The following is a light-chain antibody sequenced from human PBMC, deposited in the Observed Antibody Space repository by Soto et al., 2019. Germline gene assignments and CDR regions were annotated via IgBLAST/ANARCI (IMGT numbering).Light chain of an antibody. CDR2: DVN. V-gene: IGLV2-14*01. CDR1: SSDVGGYNY. Sequence: QSVLTQPASVSGSPGQSITISCTGTSSDVGGYNYVSWYQQHPGKAPKLMIYDVNNRPSGVSNRFSGSKSGNTASLTIFGLQAEDEADYYCSSYTGRNTVVFGTGTKVTVL. J-gene: IGLJ1*01. CDR3: SSYTGRNTVV.